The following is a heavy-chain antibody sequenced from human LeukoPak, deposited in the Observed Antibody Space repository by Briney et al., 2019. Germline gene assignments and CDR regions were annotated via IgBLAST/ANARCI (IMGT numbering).Heavy chain of an antibody. CDR1: GGSISSSSYY. J-gene: IGHJ4*02. V-gene: IGHV4-61*05. CDR2: IYYSGST. CDR3: ARGPPFDY. Sequence: SETLSLTCTVSGGSISSSSYYWGWIRQPPGKGLEWIGYIYYSGSTNYNPSLKSRVTISVDTSKNQFSLKLSSVTAADTAVYYCARGPPFDYWGQGTLVTVSS.